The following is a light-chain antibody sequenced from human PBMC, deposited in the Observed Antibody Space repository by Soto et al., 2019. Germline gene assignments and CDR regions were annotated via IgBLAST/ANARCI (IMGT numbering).Light chain of an antibody. V-gene: IGKV1-5*01. Sequence: IQMTQSPPTLSASVGDRVTMACRPSQTISSSLAWYQQKPGRDPKLLMYDHSSLESGVASWLSGSGSGTDFTLTISSLQPDDFATYYCQHYKMYSPGTFGQGTKVDI. J-gene: IGKJ1*01. CDR2: DHS. CDR3: QHYKMYSPGT. CDR1: QTISSS.